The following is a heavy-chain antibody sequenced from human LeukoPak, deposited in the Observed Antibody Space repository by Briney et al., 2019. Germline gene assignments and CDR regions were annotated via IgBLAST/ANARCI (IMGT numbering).Heavy chain of an antibody. CDR2: INPSGGST. V-gene: IGHV1-46*01. Sequence: ASVKVSCKASGYTFTGYYMHWVRQAPGQGLEWMGLINPSGGSTSYAQKFQGRVTMTRDTSTSTVYMELSSLRAEDTTVYYCAREANLGQLRGGNWFDPWGQGTLVTVSS. CDR1: GYTFTGYY. J-gene: IGHJ5*02. D-gene: IGHD3-16*01. CDR3: AREANLGQLRGGNWFDP.